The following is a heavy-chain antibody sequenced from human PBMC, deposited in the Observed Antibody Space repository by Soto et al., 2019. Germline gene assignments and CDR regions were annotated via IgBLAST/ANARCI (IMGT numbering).Heavy chain of an antibody. D-gene: IGHD3-22*01. CDR2: IYYSGST. J-gene: IGHJ4*02. V-gene: IGHV4-30-4*01. CDR1: CGSISSGDYY. Sequence: PSETLSLTCTVSCGSISSGDYYWSWIRQPPGKGLEWIGYIYYSGSTYYNPSLKSRVTISVDTSKNQFSLKLSSVTAADTAVYYCARGGGNWVYTYYYDSSGYYFDYWGQGTLVTVSS. CDR3: ARGGGNWVYTYYYDSSGYYFDY.